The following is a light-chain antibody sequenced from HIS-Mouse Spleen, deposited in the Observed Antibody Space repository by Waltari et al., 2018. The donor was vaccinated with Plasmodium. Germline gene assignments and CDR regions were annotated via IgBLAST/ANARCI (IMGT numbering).Light chain of an antibody. J-gene: IGKJ3*01. V-gene: IGKV3-15*01. CDR1: QRVSSN. CDR2: GAS. Sequence: EIVMTQSPATLSVSPGERAPLPCRASQRVSSNLAWYQQKPGQAPRRLIYGASTRATGIPARFSGSGSGTEFTLTISSLQSEDFAVYYCQQYNNWSFTFGPGTKVDIK. CDR3: QQYNNWSFT.